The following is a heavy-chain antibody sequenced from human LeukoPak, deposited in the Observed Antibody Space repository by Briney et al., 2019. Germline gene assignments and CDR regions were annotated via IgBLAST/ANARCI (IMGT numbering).Heavy chain of an antibody. CDR1: GYTFTGYY. V-gene: IGHV1-2*04. CDR2: INLNSGGT. J-gene: IGHJ5*02. Sequence: ASVKVSCKASGYTFTGYYMHWVRQAPGQGLEWMGWINLNSGGTNYAQKFQGWVTMTRDTSISTAYMELSRLRSDDTAVYYCARGIAAAGTVLSWFDPWGQGTLVTVSS. D-gene: IGHD6-13*01. CDR3: ARGIAAAGTVLSWFDP.